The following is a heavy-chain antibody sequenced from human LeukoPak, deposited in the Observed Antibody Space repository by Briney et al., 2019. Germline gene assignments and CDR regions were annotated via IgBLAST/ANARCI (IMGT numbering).Heavy chain of an antibody. CDR1: GYTFTGYY. J-gene: IGHJ3*02. V-gene: IGHV1-2*02. CDR2: INPNSGGT. CDR3: ARPVRYTWIYDAFDI. Sequence: ASVKVSCKASGYTFTGYYIHWVRQAPGQGLEWMGWINPNSGGTNYAQKFQGRVTMTTDTSITTAYMDLTSLRPDGTAVYYCARPVRYTWIYDAFDIWGQGTMVTVSS. D-gene: IGHD1-7*01.